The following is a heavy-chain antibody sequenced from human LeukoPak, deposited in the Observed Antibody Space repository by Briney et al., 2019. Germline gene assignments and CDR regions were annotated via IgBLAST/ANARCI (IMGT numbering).Heavy chain of an antibody. D-gene: IGHD3-22*01. Sequence: TGGSLRLSCAASGFTVGSNTMSWVRQAPGKGLEWVSIIYSGGSTSYADSVKGRFTISRDNSKNTLYLQMNSLRTEDTAVYYCARGGSYFHISGYYFYWGQGTLVTVSS. V-gene: IGHV3-66*01. CDR1: GFTVGSNT. CDR2: IYSGGST. CDR3: ARGGSYFHISGYYFY. J-gene: IGHJ4*02.